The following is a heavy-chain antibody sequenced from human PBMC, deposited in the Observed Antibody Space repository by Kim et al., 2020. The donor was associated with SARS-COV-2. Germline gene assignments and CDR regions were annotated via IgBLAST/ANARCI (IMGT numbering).Heavy chain of an antibody. V-gene: IGHV3-23*01. CDR2: ISGSGGST. J-gene: IGHJ4*02. Sequence: GGSLRLSCAASGFTFSSYAMSWVRQAPGKGLEWVSAISGSGGSTYYADSVKGRFTISRDNSKNTLYLQMNSLRAEDTAVYYCAKDHLTMVRGVISTYYFDYWGQGTLVTVSS. CDR1: GFTFSSYA. D-gene: IGHD3-10*01. CDR3: AKDHLTMVRGVISTYYFDY.